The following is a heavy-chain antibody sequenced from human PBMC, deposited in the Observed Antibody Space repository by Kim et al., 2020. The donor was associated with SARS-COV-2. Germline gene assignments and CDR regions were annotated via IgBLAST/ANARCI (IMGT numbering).Heavy chain of an antibody. V-gene: IGHV6-1*01. CDR1: GDSVSSNSAA. Sequence: SQTLSLTCAISGDSVSSNSAAWNWIRQSPSRGLEWLGRTYYRSKWYNDYAVSVKSRITINPDTSKNQFSLQLNSVTPEDTAVYYCARGAVTTPAAGEYYYYGMDVWGQGTTVTVSS. J-gene: IGHJ6*02. CDR2: TYYRSKWYN. CDR3: ARGAVTTPAAGEYYYYGMDV. D-gene: IGHD4-17*01.